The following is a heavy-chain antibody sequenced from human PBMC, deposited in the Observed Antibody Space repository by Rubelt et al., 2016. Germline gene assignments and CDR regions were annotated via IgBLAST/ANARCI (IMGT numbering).Heavy chain of an antibody. CDR2: INHSGST. V-gene: IGHV4-39*07. J-gene: IGHJ3*02. CDR3: ARGQAMGGAFDI. CDR1: GGSISSSSYY. Sequence: QLQLQESGPGLVKPSETLSLTCTVSGGSISSSSYYWGWIRQPPGKGLEWIGEINHSGSTNYNPSLKSRVTISVDTSKNQFSLKLSSVTAEDTAVYYCARGQAMGGAFDIWGQGTMVTVSS. D-gene: IGHD5-18*01.